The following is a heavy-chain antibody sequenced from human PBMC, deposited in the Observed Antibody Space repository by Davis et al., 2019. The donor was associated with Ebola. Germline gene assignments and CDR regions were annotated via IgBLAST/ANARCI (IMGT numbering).Heavy chain of an antibody. J-gene: IGHJ6*02. Sequence: SETLSLTCTVPGGSISSYYWSWIRQPPGKGLEWIGYIYYSGSTNYNPSLKSRVTISVDTSKNQFSLKLTSVTAADTAVYYCARDLGVVVPVAALGGGLDVWGQGTMVTVSS. CDR3: ARDLGVVVPVAALGGGLDV. V-gene: IGHV4-59*12. CDR2: IYYSGST. CDR1: GGSISSYY. D-gene: IGHD2-2*01.